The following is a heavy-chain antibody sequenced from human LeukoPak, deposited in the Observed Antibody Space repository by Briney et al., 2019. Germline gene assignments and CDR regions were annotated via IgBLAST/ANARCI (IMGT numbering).Heavy chain of an antibody. J-gene: IGHJ4*02. CDR2: IIPIFGTA. CDR1: GGTFSSYA. D-gene: IGHD2-2*02. Sequence: SVKVSCKASGGTFSSYAISWVRQAPGQGLEWMGGIIPIFGTANYAQRFQGRVTITADESTSTAYMELSSLRSEDTAVYYCARSIGYCSSTGCYTLDYWGQGTLVTVSS. V-gene: IGHV1-69*01. CDR3: ARSIGYCSSTGCYTLDY.